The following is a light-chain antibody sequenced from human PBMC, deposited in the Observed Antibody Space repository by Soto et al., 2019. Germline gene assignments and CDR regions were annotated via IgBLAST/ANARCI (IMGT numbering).Light chain of an antibody. V-gene: IGLV2-14*01. Sequence: QSALTQPASVSGSPGQSITISCTGTSSDVGGYNYVSWYQQHPGKAPKLMIYDVSNRPSGVSNRFSGSKSGNTASLTISGLQAEDEADYYGSSYTSSSTLVVLGAGTKLTVL. CDR3: SSYTSSSTLVV. CDR1: SSDVGGYNY. CDR2: DVS. J-gene: IGLJ2*01.